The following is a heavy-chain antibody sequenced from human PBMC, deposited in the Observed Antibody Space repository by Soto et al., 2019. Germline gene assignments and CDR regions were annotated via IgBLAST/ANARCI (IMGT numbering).Heavy chain of an antibody. CDR2: IYHTGST. CDR1: GGSISTVGHY. J-gene: IGHJ4*02. D-gene: IGHD1-1*01. Sequence: TMSLTCSVSGGSISTVGHYWTWIRQPPGKGLEWIGSIYHTGSTYYSKSLRSRLTMSVDTSKSQFSLRLSSVTAADTAVYYCARATGTLRSRNCDYWGQGSLVTVSS. CDR3: ARATGTLRSRNCDY. V-gene: IGHV4-31*03.